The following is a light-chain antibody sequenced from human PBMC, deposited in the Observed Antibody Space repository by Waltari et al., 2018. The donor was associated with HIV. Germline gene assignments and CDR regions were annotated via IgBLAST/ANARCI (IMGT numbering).Light chain of an antibody. Sequence: EIVLTQSPGTLSLSPGERATLSCRASQSVTSSFLSWYQQKPGQAPRLLIYGASSRATGIPYRFSGGGSVTDFTLTISRLEPEDFAVYYCQQYGSSPLTFGGGTKVDIK. J-gene: IGKJ4*01. CDR3: QQYGSSPLT. CDR2: GAS. V-gene: IGKV3-20*01. CDR1: QSVTSSF.